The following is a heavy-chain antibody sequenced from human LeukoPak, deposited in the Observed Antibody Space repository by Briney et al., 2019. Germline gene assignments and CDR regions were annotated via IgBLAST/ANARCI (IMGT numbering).Heavy chain of an antibody. Sequence: GESLKISCKGSGYSFTSYWIGWVRQMPGKGLEWMGTIYGGDSDIRYSPSFQGQVTISADKSISTAYLQWSSLKASDTAMYYCTIGRYYDSSGRMWPSFDYWGQGTLVTVPS. D-gene: IGHD3-22*01. J-gene: IGHJ4*02. CDR3: TIGRYYDSSGRMWPSFDY. CDR1: GYSFTSYW. V-gene: IGHV5-51*01. CDR2: IYGGDSDI.